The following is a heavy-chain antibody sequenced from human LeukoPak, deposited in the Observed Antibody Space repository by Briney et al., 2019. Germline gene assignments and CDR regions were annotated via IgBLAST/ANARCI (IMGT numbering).Heavy chain of an antibody. CDR3: ARNRYYYGSGNYGVPNWFDP. D-gene: IGHD3-10*01. Sequence: SETLSLTCAVYGGSFSGYYWSWIRQPPGKGLERIGETNHSGSTNYNPSLKSRVTISVDTSKNQFSLKLSSVTVADTAVYYCARNRYYYGSGNYGVPNWFDPWGQGTLVTVSS. J-gene: IGHJ5*02. V-gene: IGHV4-34*01. CDR2: TNHSGST. CDR1: GGSFSGYY.